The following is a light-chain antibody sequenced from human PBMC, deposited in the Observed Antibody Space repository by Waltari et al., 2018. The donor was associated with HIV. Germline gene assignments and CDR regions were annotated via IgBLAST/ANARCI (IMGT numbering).Light chain of an antibody. CDR1: SSDIGAYMF. V-gene: IGLV2-8*01. J-gene: IGLJ2*01. CDR2: EVN. Sequence: QSALTQPPSASGSPGQSVTISCTGTSSDIGAYMFASRYQQPPGKAPKLIIYEVNQGPSGGLDRFSGSKASNTACLAVSGLQDEEWADYYCTSVSGSFNFVVFGGVTKLTVL. CDR3: TSVSGSFNFVV.